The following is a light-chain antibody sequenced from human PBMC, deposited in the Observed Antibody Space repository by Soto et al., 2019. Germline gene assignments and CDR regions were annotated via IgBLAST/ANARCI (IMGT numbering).Light chain of an antibody. CDR1: SSDVGSYNL. J-gene: IGLJ2*01. CDR3: CSYAGSSTLV. V-gene: IGLV2-23*02. Sequence: QSALTQPASVSGSPGQSITISCTGTSSDVGSYNLVSWYQQHPGKAPKLMIYEVSNRPSGVSNRFSGSKSGNTASLTISGLQAEDEADYYCCSYAGSSTLVFGGGTQLTFL. CDR2: EVS.